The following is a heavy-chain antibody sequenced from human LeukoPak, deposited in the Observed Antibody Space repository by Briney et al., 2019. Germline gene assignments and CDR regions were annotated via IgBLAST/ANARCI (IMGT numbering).Heavy chain of an antibody. D-gene: IGHD1-26*01. CDR3: ARGGPYSGSYYPFDY. CDR2: IYTSGST. V-gene: IGHV4-4*07. Sequence: PSETLSLTCSVSGGSISSYYWSWIRQPAGKGPEWIGRIYTSGSTNYNPSLKSRVTMSVDTSKNQFSLKLSSVTAADTALYYCARGGPYSGSYYPFDYWGQGILVTVSS. J-gene: IGHJ4*02. CDR1: GGSISSYY.